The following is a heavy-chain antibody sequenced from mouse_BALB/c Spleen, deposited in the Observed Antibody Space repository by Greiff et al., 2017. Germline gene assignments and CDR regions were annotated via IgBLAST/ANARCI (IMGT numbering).Heavy chain of an antibody. V-gene: IGHV3-2*02. CDR1: GYSITSDYA. D-gene: IGHD2-2*01. Sequence: VQLQQSGPGLVKPSQSLSLTCTVTGYSITSDYAWNWIRQFPGNKLEWMGYISYSGSTSYNPSLKSRISITRDTSKNQFFLQLNSVTTEDTATYYCARGGYDVGAYWGQGTLVTVSA. J-gene: IGHJ3*01. CDR2: ISYSGST. CDR3: ARGGYDVGAY.